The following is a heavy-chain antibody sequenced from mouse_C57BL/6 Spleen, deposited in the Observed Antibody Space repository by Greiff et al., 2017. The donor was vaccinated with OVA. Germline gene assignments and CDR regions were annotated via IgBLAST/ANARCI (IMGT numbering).Heavy chain of an antibody. CDR2: IDPANGNT. D-gene: IGHD1-1*01. V-gene: IGHV14-3*01. Sequence: EVMLVESVAELVRPGASVKVSCTASGFNIKNTYMHWVKQRPEQGLEWIGRIDPANGNTKYAPKFQGKATITADTSSNTAYLQLSSLTSEDTAIYYCAREDYGRGWYFDVWGTGTTVTVSS. J-gene: IGHJ1*03. CDR1: GFNIKNTY. CDR3: AREDYGRGWYFDV.